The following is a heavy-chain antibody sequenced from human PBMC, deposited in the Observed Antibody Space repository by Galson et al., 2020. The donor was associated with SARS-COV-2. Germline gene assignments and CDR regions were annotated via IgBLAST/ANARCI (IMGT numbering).Heavy chain of an antibody. CDR2: IYYSGST. J-gene: IGHJ3*02. Sequence: LEWIGYIYYSGSTNYNPSLKSRVTISVDTSKNQFSLKLSSVTAADTAVYYCARDGLGYCSSTSCYRAFDIWGQGTMVTVSS. D-gene: IGHD2-2*02. CDR3: ARDGLGYCSSTSCYRAFDI. V-gene: IGHV4-59*01.